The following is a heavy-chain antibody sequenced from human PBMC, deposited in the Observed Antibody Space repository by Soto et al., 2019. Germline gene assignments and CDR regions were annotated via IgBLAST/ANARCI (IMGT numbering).Heavy chain of an antibody. J-gene: IGHJ4*02. CDR1: GFTFSSYA. CDR2: ISGSDDST. V-gene: IGHV3-23*01. CDR3: AKRSSSSTFDY. Sequence: EVQLLESGGGLVQPGESLRLSCAASGFTFSSYAMSWVRQAPGKGLEWVSVISGSDDSTYYADSVKGRFTISRGNSKNTLYLQMNSLRAEDTAVYYCAKRSSSSTFDYWGQGTLVTVSS. D-gene: IGHD6-6*01.